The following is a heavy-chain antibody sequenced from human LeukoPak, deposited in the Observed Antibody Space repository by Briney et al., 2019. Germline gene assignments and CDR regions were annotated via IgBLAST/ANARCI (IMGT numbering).Heavy chain of an antibody. J-gene: IGHJ5*02. CDR3: ARGSRPYDILTGYYRGFDP. D-gene: IGHD3-9*01. CDR2: ISSSSNYV. V-gene: IGHV3-21*01. Sequence: GGSLRLSCAASGFTFCAFPMNWVRQAPGKGLEWVSSISSSSNYVYYAESVKGRFTISRDDAKNSLYLQMNSLRAEDTAVYYCARGSRPYDILTGYYRGFDPWGQGSLVTVSS. CDR1: GFTFCAFP.